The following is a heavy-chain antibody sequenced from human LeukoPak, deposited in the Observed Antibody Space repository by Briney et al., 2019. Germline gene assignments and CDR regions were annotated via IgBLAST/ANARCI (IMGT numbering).Heavy chain of an antibody. CDR3: ARDIRHQDVDIVATIPRYYYYYMDV. J-gene: IGHJ6*03. Sequence: SETLSLTCTVSGGSISSSSYYWDWIRQPPGKGLEWIGSIYYSGSTYYNPSLKSRVTISVDTSKNQFSLKLSSVTAADTAVYYCARDIRHQDVDIVATIPRYYYYYMDVWGKGTTVTISS. D-gene: IGHD5-12*01. CDR2: IYYSGST. CDR1: GGSISSSSYY. V-gene: IGHV4-39*07.